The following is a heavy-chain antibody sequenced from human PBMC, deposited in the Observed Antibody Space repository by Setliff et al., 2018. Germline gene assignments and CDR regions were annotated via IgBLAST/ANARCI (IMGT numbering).Heavy chain of an antibody. CDR3: SRLVRYCSKTTCQTASGAEL. CDR2: IGVYSGNT. D-gene: IGHD2-8*01. CDR1: GYTFRQSI. J-gene: IGHJ4*02. V-gene: IGHV1-18*01. Sequence: ASVKVSCKASGYTFRQSIVSWVRQAPGQGLEWLGWIGVYSGNTYSAQRFQGRVSLTTDESTNTAYLELRGLRSDETAVYYCSRLVRYCSKTTCQTASGAELWGQGTLVTVSS.